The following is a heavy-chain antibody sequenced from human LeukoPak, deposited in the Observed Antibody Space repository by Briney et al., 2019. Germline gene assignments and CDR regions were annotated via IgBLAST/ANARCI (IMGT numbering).Heavy chain of an antibody. J-gene: IGHJ3*02. CDR2: IWYVGSEK. V-gene: IGHV3-33*01. D-gene: IGHD3-10*01. Sequence: SGGSLRLSCAASGFTFSTYGMHWVRQAPGKGLEWVTVIWYVGSEKYYADSAKGRFTISRDNSENTLYMQMNSLRAEDTAIYSGASYRWFGDEYSFDIWGQGTMVTVSS. CDR1: GFTFSTYG. CDR3: ASYRWFGDEYSFDI.